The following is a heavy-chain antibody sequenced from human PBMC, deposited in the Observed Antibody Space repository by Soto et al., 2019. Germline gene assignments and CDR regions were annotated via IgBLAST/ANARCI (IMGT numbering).Heavy chain of an antibody. D-gene: IGHD3-22*01. CDR3: ARERSGYDAFDI. CDR1: GFTFSSYA. Sequence: QVQLVESGGGVVQPGRSLRLSCAASGFTFSSYAMHWVRQAPGKGLEWVAVISYDGSNKYYADSVKGRFTISRDNSKHTLYLQMNSLRAEDTAVYYCARERSGYDAFDIWGQGTMVTVSS. CDR2: ISYDGSNK. V-gene: IGHV3-30-3*01. J-gene: IGHJ3*02.